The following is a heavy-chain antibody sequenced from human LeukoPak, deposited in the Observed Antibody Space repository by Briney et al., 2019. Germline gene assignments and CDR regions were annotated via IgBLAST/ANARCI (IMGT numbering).Heavy chain of an antibody. CDR3: ARGATRFFSDY. V-gene: IGHV1-2*02. CDR2: INPNSGDT. Sequence: ASVKVSCKASGYTFTGYYMHWVRQAPGQGLEWMGWINPNSGDTNYAQKFQGRVTMTRDTSISTAYMELSRLRSDDTAVYYCARGATRFFSDYWGQGTLVTVSS. D-gene: IGHD3-3*01. J-gene: IGHJ4*02. CDR1: GYTFTGYY.